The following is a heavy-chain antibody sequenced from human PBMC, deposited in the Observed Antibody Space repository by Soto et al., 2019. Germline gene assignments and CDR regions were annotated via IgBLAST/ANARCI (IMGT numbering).Heavy chain of an antibody. V-gene: IGHV4-30-4*01. D-gene: IGHD3-10*01. Sequence: SETLSLTCTVSGGSISSGDYYWSWIRQPPGKGLEWIGYIYYSGSTYYNPSLKSRVTISVDTSKNQFSLKLSSVTAADTAVYICARTRLHGSGSYLDWFDPWGQGTLVTVSS. J-gene: IGHJ5*02. CDR2: IYYSGST. CDR3: ARTRLHGSGSYLDWFDP. CDR1: GGSISSGDYY.